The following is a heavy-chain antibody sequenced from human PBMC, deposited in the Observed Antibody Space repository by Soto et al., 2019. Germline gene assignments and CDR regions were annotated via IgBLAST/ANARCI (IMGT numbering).Heavy chain of an antibody. D-gene: IGHD7-27*01. V-gene: IGHV4-59*01. CDR2: IYYSGST. CDR1: GGSISSYY. Sequence: SETLSLTCTVSGGSISSYYWSWIRQPPGKGLEWIGYIYYSGSTNYNPSLKSRVTISVDTSKNQFSLKLSSVTAADTAVYYCAREDLGPNYYYYGMDVWGQGTTVTVSS. J-gene: IGHJ6*02. CDR3: AREDLGPNYYYYGMDV.